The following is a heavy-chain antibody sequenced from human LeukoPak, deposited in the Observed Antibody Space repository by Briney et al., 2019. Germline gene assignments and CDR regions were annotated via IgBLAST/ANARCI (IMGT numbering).Heavy chain of an antibody. V-gene: IGHV3-15*01. CDR1: GFTLTDAW. CDR2: LKSKTDGGTT. CDR3: TKFFLGRRDYVWESYRYLAFDI. J-gene: IGHJ3*02. Sequence: GGSLRLSCAASGFTLTDAWVSWVRQPPGKGLEWVGHLKSKTDGGTTDYAAPVKGRFTISRDGSKNTLYLQMNSLKTEDTAVYYCTKFFLGRRDYVWESYRYLAFDIWGHGTMVTVSS. D-gene: IGHD3-16*02.